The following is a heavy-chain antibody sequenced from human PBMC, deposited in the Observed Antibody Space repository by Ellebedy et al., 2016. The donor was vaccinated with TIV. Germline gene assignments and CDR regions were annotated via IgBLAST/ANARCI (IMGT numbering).Heavy chain of an antibody. CDR2: ISSSSSYI. J-gene: IGHJ6*02. CDR3: ARDTRLWFGELSSLGGMDV. Sequence: GGSLRLSCAASGFTFSSYNMNWVRQAPGKGLEWVSSISSSSSYIYYADSVKGRFTISRDNAKNSLYLQMNSLRAEDTAAYYCARDTRLWFGELSSLGGMDVWGQGTTVTVSS. V-gene: IGHV3-21*01. CDR1: GFTFSSYN. D-gene: IGHD3-10*01.